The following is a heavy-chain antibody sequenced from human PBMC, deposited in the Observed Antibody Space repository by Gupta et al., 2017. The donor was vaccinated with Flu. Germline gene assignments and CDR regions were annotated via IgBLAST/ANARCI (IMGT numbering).Heavy chain of an antibody. CDR3: ARGVDCTNGVCYFFGGAFDI. Sequence: QLQLQESGPGLVKPSETLSLTCTVSGGSISSSSYYWGWIRQPAGKGLEVIGTIYYSGSTYYNPSLKSRVTLSVDTSKNQFSLKLSSVTAADTAVYYCARGVDCTNGVCYFFGGAFDIWGQGTMVTVSS. CDR1: GGSISSSSYY. D-gene: IGHD2-8*01. CDR2: IYYSGST. V-gene: IGHV4-39*01. J-gene: IGHJ3*02.